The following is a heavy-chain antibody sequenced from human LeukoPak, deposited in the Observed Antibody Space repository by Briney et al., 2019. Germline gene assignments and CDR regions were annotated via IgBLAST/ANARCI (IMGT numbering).Heavy chain of an antibody. D-gene: IGHD3-22*01. Sequence: GRSLRLSCAASGFTFSSYAMHWVRQAPGKGLEWVAVISYDGSNKYYADSVKGRFTISKDNSKNTLYLQMNSLRAEDTAVYYCANSEYDSSGYSDYWGQGTLVTVSS. V-gene: IGHV3-30-3*01. CDR1: GFTFSSYA. CDR2: ISYDGSNK. J-gene: IGHJ4*02. CDR3: ANSEYDSSGYSDY.